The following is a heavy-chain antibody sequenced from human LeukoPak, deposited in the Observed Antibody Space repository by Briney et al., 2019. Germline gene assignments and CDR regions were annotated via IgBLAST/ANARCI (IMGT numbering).Heavy chain of an antibody. J-gene: IGHJ5*02. D-gene: IGHD3-10*01. CDR1: GFTFSSYA. CDR3: ARDRSKWSGEFWDP. CDR2: ISYDGSNK. Sequence: GGSLRLSCAASGFTFSSYAMHWVRQAPGKGLEWVAVISYDGSNKYYADSVKGRFTISRDNSKNTLYLQMNSLRAEDTAVYYCARDRSKWSGEFWDPWGQGTLVTVTS. V-gene: IGHV3-30-3*01.